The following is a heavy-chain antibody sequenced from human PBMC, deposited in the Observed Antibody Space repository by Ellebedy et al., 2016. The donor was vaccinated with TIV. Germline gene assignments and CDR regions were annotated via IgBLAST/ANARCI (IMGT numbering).Heavy chain of an antibody. CDR3: ARLHCSGGSCYNDY. J-gene: IGHJ4*02. CDR2: ISSSSSYM. Sequence: GESLKISXAASGFIFSNYAMDWVRQAPGKGLEWVSSISSSSSYMYYADSVKGRFSISRDNAKNSLYLHMNSLRAEDTAVYYCARLHCSGGSCYNDYWGQGTLVSVSS. D-gene: IGHD2-15*01. V-gene: IGHV3-21*01. CDR1: GFIFSNYA.